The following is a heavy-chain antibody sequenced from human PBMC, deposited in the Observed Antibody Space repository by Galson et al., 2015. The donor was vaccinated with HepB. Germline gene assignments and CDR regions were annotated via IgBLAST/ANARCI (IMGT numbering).Heavy chain of an antibody. CDR3: ARGDSSSWYWFDP. D-gene: IGHD6-13*01. J-gene: IGHJ5*02. Sequence: SVKVSCKASGYTFTGYYMHWVRQAPGQGLEWMGWINPNSGGTNYAQKFQGWVTMTRDTSISTAYMELSRLRSDDTAVYYCARGDSSSWYWFDPWGQGTLVTVSS. CDR1: GYTFTGYY. CDR2: INPNSGGT. V-gene: IGHV1-2*04.